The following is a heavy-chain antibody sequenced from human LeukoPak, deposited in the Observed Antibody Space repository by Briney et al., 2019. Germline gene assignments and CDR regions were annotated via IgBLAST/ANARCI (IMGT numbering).Heavy chain of an antibody. CDR3: ARDWGGSYPGYFDY. D-gene: IGHD1-26*01. Sequence: SVKVSCKASGGTFSSYAISWVRQAPGQGLGWMGGIIPIFGTANYAQKFQGRVTITTDESTSTAYMELSSLRSEDTAVYYCARDWGGSYPGYFDYWGQGTLVTVSS. J-gene: IGHJ4*02. CDR2: IIPIFGTA. CDR1: GGTFSSYA. V-gene: IGHV1-69*05.